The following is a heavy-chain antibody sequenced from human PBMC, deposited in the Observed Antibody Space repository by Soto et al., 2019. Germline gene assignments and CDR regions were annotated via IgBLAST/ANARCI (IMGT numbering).Heavy chain of an antibody. Sequence: QGLLVQSGAEVKKPGASVKVSCKASGYAFSSHGISWVRQAPGQGLEWMGRINTYNGNINYARNVQDRLTLTTDTSTTTVYMELKRLTSDETAVYYCARGLRVGANTDVLNLWGKGTMVTVSS. D-gene: IGHD1-26*01. CDR3: ARGLRVGANTDVLNL. CDR2: INTYNGNI. V-gene: IGHV1-18*01. J-gene: IGHJ3*01. CDR1: GYAFSSHG.